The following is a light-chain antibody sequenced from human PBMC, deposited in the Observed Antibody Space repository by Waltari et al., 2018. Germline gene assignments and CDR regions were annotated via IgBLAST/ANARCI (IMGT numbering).Light chain of an antibody. CDR1: QTIGTY. Sequence: VVLTQSPVTLSLSPGETATPPCRASQTIGTYLAWYHHKLGQSPRLLIYDASTRATGIPARFSGSGSGTDFTLTISGLEAEDSAFYYCQQRYNWPPLTSGGGTKVQTK. V-gene: IGKV3-11*01. J-gene: IGKJ4*01. CDR3: QQRYNWPPLT. CDR2: DAS.